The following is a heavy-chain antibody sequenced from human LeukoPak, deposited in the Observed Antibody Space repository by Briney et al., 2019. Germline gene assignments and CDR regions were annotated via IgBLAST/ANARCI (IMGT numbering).Heavy chain of an antibody. D-gene: IGHD7-27*01. CDR2: INGSGGST. J-gene: IGHJ4*02. V-gene: IGHV3-23*01. CDR3: ARDLAWGAFDY. Sequence: GGSLRLSCAASGFTFSSYAMSWVRQAPGKGLEWVSDINGSGGSTYYADSVKGRFTISRDSSKNTLYLQMNSLRAEDTAVYYCARDLAWGAFDYWGQGILVAVSS. CDR1: GFTFSSYA.